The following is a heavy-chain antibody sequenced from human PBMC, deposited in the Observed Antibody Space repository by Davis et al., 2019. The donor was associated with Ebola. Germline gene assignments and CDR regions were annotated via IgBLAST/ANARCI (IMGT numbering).Heavy chain of an antibody. J-gene: IGHJ6*04. D-gene: IGHD3-3*01. CDR3: ARDGVTPYYYYGMDV. CDR1: GFTFSSYW. CDR2: INSDGSST. Sequence: GESLKISCAASGFTFSSYWMHWVRQAPGKGLVWVSRINSDGSSTSYADSVKGRFTISRDNAKNTLYLQMNSLRAEDTAVYYCARDGVTPYYYYGMDVWGKGTTVTVSS. V-gene: IGHV3-74*01.